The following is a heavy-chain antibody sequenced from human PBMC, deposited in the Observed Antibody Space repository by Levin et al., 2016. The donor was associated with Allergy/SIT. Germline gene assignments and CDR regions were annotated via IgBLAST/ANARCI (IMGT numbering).Heavy chain of an antibody. Sequence: WIRQPPGKGLEWIGYIYYSGSTYYNPSLKSRVTISVDTSKNQFSLKLSSVTAADTAVYYCARGPYYDSSGYLLDYWGQGTLVTVSS. CDR2: IYYSGST. V-gene: IGHV4-31*02. CDR3: ARGPYYDSSGYLLDY. D-gene: IGHD3-22*01. J-gene: IGHJ4*02.